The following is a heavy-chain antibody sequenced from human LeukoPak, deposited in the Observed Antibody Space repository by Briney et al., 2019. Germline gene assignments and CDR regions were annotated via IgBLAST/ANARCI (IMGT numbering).Heavy chain of an antibody. CDR3: AKAESGYDLFGNFDY. V-gene: IGHV3-23*01. D-gene: IGHD5-12*01. CDR1: GFTFSSYA. J-gene: IGHJ4*02. CDR2: ISGSGGST. Sequence: PGGSLRLACAASGFTFSSYAMSWVRQAPGKGLEWVSAISGSGGSTYYADSVKGRFTISRDNSKNTLYLQMNSLRAEDTAVYYCAKAESGYDLFGNFDYWGQGTLVTVSS.